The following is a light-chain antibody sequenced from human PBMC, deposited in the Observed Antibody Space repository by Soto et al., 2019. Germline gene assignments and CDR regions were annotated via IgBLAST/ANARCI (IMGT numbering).Light chain of an antibody. V-gene: IGKV1-8*01. CDR2: AAS. J-gene: IGKJ1*01. CDR1: KGISSY. Sequence: AIRMTQSPSSFSASTGDRVTITCRASKGISSYLAWYQQKPVKAPKLLIYAASTLQSGVPSRFSGSGSGSDFTRTVSCLQSEDFAPHYCQQYDSYPWTFGPGIQVYVK. CDR3: QQYDSYPWT.